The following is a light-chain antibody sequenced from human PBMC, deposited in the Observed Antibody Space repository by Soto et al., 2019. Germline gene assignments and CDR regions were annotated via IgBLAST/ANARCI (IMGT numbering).Light chain of an antibody. V-gene: IGKV3-20*01. CDR2: GAS. CDR1: QSVSANY. CDR3: QQYGSSPFT. Sequence: EIVLTQSPGTLSLSPGESATLSCRASQSVSANYLAWYQQKPGQAPRLLIYGASSRATGIPDRFSGSGSETDFTLTSSRLEPEDFAVYYCQQYGSSPFTFGQGTKLEIK. J-gene: IGKJ2*01.